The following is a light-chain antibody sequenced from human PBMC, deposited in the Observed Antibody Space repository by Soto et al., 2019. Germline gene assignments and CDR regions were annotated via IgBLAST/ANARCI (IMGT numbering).Light chain of an antibody. CDR1: QAVNTR. J-gene: IGKJ4*01. V-gene: IGKV3D-11*03. CDR3: QQYGSSPLT. CDR2: LAS. Sequence: EIVLTHSPATLSSFPCDIVTLSCRASQAVNTRLAWYQHKPGQAPRLLIYLASNRAAGVPARFSGSGSGTDFTLTISDVEPEDFAVYYCQQYGSSPLTFGGGTKVDIK.